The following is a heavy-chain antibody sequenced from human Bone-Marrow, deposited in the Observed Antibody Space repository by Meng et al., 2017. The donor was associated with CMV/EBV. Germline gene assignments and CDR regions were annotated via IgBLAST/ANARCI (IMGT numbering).Heavy chain of an antibody. CDR1: GFTFSDHY. J-gene: IGHJ6*02. CDR3: GREIYTGSGAAMDV. Sequence: GESLKISCAASGFTFSDHYMIWIRQAPGKGLAWVSHISESGTSMNYVDSVKGRFTISRDNAKNSLFLQMDSLRVEDAAVYDCGREIYTGSGAAMDVWGQGTPVTVSS. V-gene: IGHV3-11*01. D-gene: IGHD3-10*01. CDR2: ISESGTSM.